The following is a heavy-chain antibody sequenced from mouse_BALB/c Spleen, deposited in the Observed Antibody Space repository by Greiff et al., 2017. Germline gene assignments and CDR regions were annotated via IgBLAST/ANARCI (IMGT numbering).Heavy chain of an antibody. D-gene: IGHD2-1*01. Sequence: QVHVKQSGAELVKPGASVKLSCKASGYTFTEYIIHWVKQRSGQGLEWIGWFYPGSGSIKYNEKFKDKATLTADKSSSTVYMELSRLTSEDSAVYFCARHEGGNFWTYYAMDYWGQGTSVTVSS. CDR1: GYTFTEYI. CDR2: FYPGSGSI. J-gene: IGHJ4*01. CDR3: ARHEGGNFWTYYAMDY. V-gene: IGHV1-62-2*01.